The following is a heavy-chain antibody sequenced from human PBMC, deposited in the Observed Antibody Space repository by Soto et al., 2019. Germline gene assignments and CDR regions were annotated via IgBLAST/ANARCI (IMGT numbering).Heavy chain of an antibody. Sequence: ASVKVSCKASGYTFTTYAIHWVRQAPGQRPEWMGWINAGNGNTKYSQKFQGRVTITRDTSASTAYMELSSLRSEDTAVYYCARDGAVARTRGNWFDPWGQGTLVTVSP. V-gene: IGHV1-3*01. CDR3: ARDGAVARTRGNWFDP. CDR2: INAGNGNT. CDR1: GYTFTTYA. D-gene: IGHD6-19*01. J-gene: IGHJ5*02.